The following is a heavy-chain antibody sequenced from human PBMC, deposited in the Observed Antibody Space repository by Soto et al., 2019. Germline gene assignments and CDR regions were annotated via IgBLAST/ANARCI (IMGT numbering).Heavy chain of an antibody. V-gene: IGHV3-9*01. D-gene: IGHD3-3*01. Sequence: GGSLRLSCVGSGFIFEDFAMNWVRQVPGKGLEWVSGSSWNSATLAYADSVKGRFIVSRDNAKNILYLQMNSLRAEAAVLYYCAKAGGSYYYDTRAYLYDYLGQGTLVPVSS. CDR3: AKAGGSYYYDTRAYLYDY. CDR2: SSWNSATL. CDR1: GFIFEDFA. J-gene: IGHJ4*02.